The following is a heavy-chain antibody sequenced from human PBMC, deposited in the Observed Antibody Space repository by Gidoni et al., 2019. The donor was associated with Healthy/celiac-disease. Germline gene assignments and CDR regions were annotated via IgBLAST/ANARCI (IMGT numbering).Heavy chain of an antibody. V-gene: IGHV1-18*01. J-gene: IGHJ3*02. CDR1: GYTFTSYG. CDR2: ISAYNGNT. D-gene: IGHD3-10*01. CDR3: ARDPGYYGSGSYYSGKNAFDI. Sequence: QVQLVQSGAEVKKPGASVKVSCKASGYTFTSYGISWVRQAPGQGLEWMGWISAYNGNTNYAQKLQGRVTMTTDTSTSTAYMELRSLRSDDTAVYYCARDPGYYGSGSYYSGKNAFDIWGQGTMVTVSS.